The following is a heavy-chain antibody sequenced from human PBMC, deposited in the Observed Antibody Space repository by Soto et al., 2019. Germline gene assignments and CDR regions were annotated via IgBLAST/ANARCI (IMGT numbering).Heavy chain of an antibody. CDR1: GYTFSSDG. D-gene: IGHD6-13*01. V-gene: IGHV1-18*01. J-gene: IGHJ6*02. CDR3: ARLGSSWLYYGMDV. CDR2: ISAYNGNT. Sequence: ASVKGSCEASGYTFSSDGIGWVRQAPGQGLEWMGWISAYNGNTNYAQKLQGRVTMTTDTSTSTAYMELRSLRSDDTAVYYCARLGSSWLYYGMDVWGQGTTVTVSS.